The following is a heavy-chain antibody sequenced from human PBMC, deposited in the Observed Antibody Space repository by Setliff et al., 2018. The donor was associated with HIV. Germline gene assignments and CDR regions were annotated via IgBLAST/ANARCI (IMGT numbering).Heavy chain of an antibody. Sequence: PSETLSLTCTVSGGSISSSSYYWGWIRQPPGKGLEWIGSIYYSGSTYYNPSLKSRVTISVDTSKNQFSLKLSSVTAADTAVYYCARGSLILYNWFDPWGQGTLVTVSS. CDR2: IYYSGST. J-gene: IGHJ5*02. CDR1: GGSISSSSYY. V-gene: IGHV4-39*01. D-gene: IGHD1-26*01. CDR3: ARGSLILYNWFDP.